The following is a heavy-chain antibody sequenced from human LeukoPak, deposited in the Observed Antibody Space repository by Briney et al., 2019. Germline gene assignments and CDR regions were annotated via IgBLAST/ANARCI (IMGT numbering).Heavy chain of an antibody. CDR3: AKPTHARGGPWFDP. V-gene: IGHV1-24*01. CDR1: GYTLTELS. CDR2: FDPKDAET. J-gene: IGHJ5*02. Sequence: ASVKVSCKVSGYTLTELSMHWVRQPPGKGLEWMGGFDPKDAETIYAQKFQGSVTMTEDTSSDTAYMELNSLRSEDTAVYYCAKPTHARGGPWFDPWGQGALVTASS. D-gene: IGHD1-14*01.